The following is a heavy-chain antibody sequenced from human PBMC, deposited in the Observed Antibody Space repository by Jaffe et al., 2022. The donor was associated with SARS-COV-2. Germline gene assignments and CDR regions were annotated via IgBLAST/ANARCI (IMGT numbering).Heavy chain of an antibody. CDR1: GFTFSSYA. CDR3: ARGAAVAGWYYFDY. Sequence: QVQLVESGGGVVQPGRSLRLSCAASGFTFSSYAMHWVRQAPGKGLEWVAVISYDGSNKYYADSVKGRFTISRDNSKNTLYLQMNSLRAEDTAVYYCARGAAVAGWYYFDYWGQGTLVTVSS. CDR2: ISYDGSNK. J-gene: IGHJ4*02. V-gene: IGHV3-30-3*01. D-gene: IGHD6-19*01.